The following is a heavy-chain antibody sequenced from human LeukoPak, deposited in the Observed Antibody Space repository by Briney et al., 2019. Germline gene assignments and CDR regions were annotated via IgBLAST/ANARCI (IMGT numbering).Heavy chain of an antibody. CDR3: ARGWPIYDSSGYPSYYFDY. Sequence: PGGSLRLSCAASGFTFSSYVMNWVRQAPGKGLEWVAVISYAGTNKYYADSVKGRFTISRDNSKNTLCLQMNSLRAEDTAVYYCARGWPIYDSSGYPSYYFDYWGQGTLVTVSS. D-gene: IGHD3-22*01. V-gene: IGHV3-30*04. CDR1: GFTFSSYV. J-gene: IGHJ4*02. CDR2: ISYAGTNK.